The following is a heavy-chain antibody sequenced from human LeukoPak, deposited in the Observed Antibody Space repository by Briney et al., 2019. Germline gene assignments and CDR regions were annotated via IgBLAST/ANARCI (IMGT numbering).Heavy chain of an antibody. D-gene: IGHD1-7*01. CDR1: GYTFIDYA. J-gene: IGHJ4*02. CDR3: ALGGIITGTTGGFDY. V-gene: IGHV1-18*01. Sequence: ASVKVSCKASGYTFIDYAISWVRQAPGQGLEWMGWISAYNSNTNDAQKLQGRVTIPRDTSASTAYMELSSLRSEDTAVYYCALGGIITGTTGGFDYWGQGTLVTVSS. CDR2: ISAYNSNT.